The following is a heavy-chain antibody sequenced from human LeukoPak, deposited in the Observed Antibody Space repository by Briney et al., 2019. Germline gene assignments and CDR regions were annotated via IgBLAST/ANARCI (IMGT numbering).Heavy chain of an antibody. Sequence: KASETLSLTCAVYGGSFSGYSWSWIRQPPGKGLEWIVEINHSGSTKNSPSLKSRVTISVDTSKNQFSLKLRSVTAADTAVYYCARGANYYDSSGYSATFDYWGQGTLVTVSS. CDR3: ARGANYYDSSGYSATFDY. D-gene: IGHD3-22*01. CDR2: INHSGST. J-gene: IGHJ4*02. V-gene: IGHV4-34*01. CDR1: GGSFSGYS.